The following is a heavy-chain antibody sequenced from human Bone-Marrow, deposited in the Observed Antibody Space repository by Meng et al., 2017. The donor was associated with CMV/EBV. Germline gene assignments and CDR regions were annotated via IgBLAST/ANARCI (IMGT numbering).Heavy chain of an antibody. V-gene: IGHV1-18*01. J-gene: IGHJ4*02. CDR1: GYTFTDYG. D-gene: IGHD1-26*01. CDR3: ARDPSGSYYEVY. CDR2: ISVYNGNT. Sequence: CKASGYTFTDYGVSWVRQAPALELEWMGWISVYNGNTNYAQKFQGRVTMTTETSASTAYMELRSLRSDDTAVYYCARDPSGSYYEVYWGQGTLVTVSS.